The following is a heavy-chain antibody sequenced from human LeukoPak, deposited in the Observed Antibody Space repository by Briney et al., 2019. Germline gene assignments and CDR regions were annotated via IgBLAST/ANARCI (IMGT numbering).Heavy chain of an antibody. V-gene: IGHV4-38-2*01. J-gene: IGHJ3*02. CDR2: IYHSGST. CDR1: GYPISSGYY. Sequence: TSETLSLTCALSGYPISSGYYWGWIRQPPGKGLEWIGSIYHSGSTYYNPSLKSRVTISVDTSKNQFSLKLSSVTAADTAVYYCARFGERVDAFDIWGQGTMVTVSS. CDR3: ARFGERVDAFDI. D-gene: IGHD3-10*01.